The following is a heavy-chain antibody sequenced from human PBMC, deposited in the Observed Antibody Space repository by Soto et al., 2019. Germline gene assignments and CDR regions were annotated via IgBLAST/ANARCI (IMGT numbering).Heavy chain of an antibody. J-gene: IGHJ6*02. Sequence: SETLSLTCTVSGGSISSYYCSWIRQPPGKGLEWIGYIYYSGSTNYNPSLKSRVTISVDTSKNQFSLKLSSVTAADTAVYYCARATRRYEFWTSSHYYYGMDGSGQGRRVTVSS. V-gene: IGHV4-59*01. CDR3: ARATRRYEFWTSSHYYYGMDG. CDR2: IYYSGST. CDR1: GGSISSYY. D-gene: IGHD3-3*01.